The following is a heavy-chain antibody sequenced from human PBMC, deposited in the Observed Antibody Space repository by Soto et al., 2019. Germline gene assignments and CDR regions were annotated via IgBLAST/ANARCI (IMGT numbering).Heavy chain of an antibody. CDR3: ARASRAVDY. V-gene: IGHV3-11*05. D-gene: IGHD1-26*01. J-gene: IGHJ4*02. Sequence: QVQLVESGGGLVKPGGSLRLSCTASGFTFSDYYMSWIRQAPGRGLEWVSYISSGTTYTNYADSVKGRFTIFRDNDKKSLYLQMKSLRAEDTAVYYCARASRAVDYWGQGTLVTVSS. CDR2: ISSGTTYT. CDR1: GFTFSDYY.